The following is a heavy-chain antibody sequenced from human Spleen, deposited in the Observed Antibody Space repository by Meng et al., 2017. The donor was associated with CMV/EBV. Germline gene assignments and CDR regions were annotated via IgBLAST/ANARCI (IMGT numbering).Heavy chain of an antibody. CDR3: ARLLEWLLSAFDS. CDR1: GGSFSGYY. D-gene: IGHD3-3*01. J-gene: IGHJ4*02. Sequence: SETLSLTCAVYGGSFSGYYWSWIRQPPGKGLEWSGEINHSGSTNYNPSLKSRVTISVDTSKNQFSLKLSSVTAADTAVYYCARLLEWLLSAFDSWGQGAPVTVSS. CDR2: INHSGST. V-gene: IGHV4-34*01.